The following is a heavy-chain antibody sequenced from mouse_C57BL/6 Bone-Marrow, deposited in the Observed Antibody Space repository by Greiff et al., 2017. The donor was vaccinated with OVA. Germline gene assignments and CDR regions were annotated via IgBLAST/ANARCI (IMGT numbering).Heavy chain of an antibody. CDR2: ISSGGSYT. V-gene: IGHV5-6*01. Sequence: EVQGVESGGDLVKPGGSLKLSCAASGFTFSSYGMSWVRQTPDKRLEWVANISSGGSYTYYPDSVKGRFTISRDNAKNTLYLQMSSLKSEDTAMYYCSRHYYGSFDYWGQGTTLTVSS. CDR3: SRHYYGSFDY. J-gene: IGHJ2*01. D-gene: IGHD1-1*01. CDR1: GFTFSSYG.